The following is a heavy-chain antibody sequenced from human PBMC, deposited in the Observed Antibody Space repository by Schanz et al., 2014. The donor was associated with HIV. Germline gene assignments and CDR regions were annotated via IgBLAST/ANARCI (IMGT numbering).Heavy chain of an antibody. CDR2: MNPKSGNT. V-gene: IGHV1-8*02. D-gene: IGHD6-13*01. CDR1: GFTFISYG. CDR3: ARSLGYNNNWHDY. J-gene: IGHJ4*02. Sequence: QVQLVQSGAEVKKPGASVKVSCKASGFTFISYGINWVRQATGQGPEWMGWMNPKSGNTGFAQKFRGRVSMTRDTSITTAYMELYSLSSEDTAVYYCARSLGYNNNWHDYWGQGTLVTVSS.